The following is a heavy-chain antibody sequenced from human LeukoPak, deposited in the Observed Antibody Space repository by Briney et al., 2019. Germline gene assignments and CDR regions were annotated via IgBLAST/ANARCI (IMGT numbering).Heavy chain of an antibody. CDR1: GDSVSSSNYY. CDR2: IYYSGST. Sequence: SETLSLTCSVSGDSVSSSNYYWGWIRHPPGKGLEWIGSIYYSGSTYYNPSLKSRVTISVDTSKNQFSLKLSSVTAADTAVYYCARSGYDYGELDYWGQGTLVTVSS. J-gene: IGHJ4*02. V-gene: IGHV4-39*01. CDR3: ARSGYDYGELDY. D-gene: IGHD5-18*01.